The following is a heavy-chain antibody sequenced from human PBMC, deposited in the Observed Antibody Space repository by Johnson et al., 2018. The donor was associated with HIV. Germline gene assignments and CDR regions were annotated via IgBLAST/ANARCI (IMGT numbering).Heavy chain of an antibody. CDR1: GFTVSSNY. J-gene: IGHJ3*02. V-gene: IGHV3-53*01. CDR3: AREGDGGAFDI. D-gene: IGHD3-16*01. Sequence: VQLVEYGGDLIQHGGSLRLSCAASGFTVSSNYMSWVRQAPGKGLEWVSVIYSGGSTYYADSVKGRFTISRDNSKNTLYLQMNSLRAEDTAVYYCAREGDGGAFDIWGQGTMVTVSS. CDR2: IYSGGST.